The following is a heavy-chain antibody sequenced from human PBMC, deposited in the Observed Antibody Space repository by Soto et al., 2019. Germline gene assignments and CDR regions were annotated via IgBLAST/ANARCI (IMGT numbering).Heavy chain of an antibody. CDR3: AKGATNYNLFTAYPTFDS. D-gene: IGHD3-9*01. J-gene: IGHJ4*02. CDR2: VSGGSGYI. CDR1: GFTFSTYS. Sequence: GGSLRLSCAASGFTFSTYSMNWVRQAPGKGLEWVSSVSGGSGYIYYADSVKGRFTISRDNSRNTLFLQMNNLRADDTAVYYCAKGATNYNLFTAYPTFDSWGQGILVTVSS. V-gene: IGHV3-21*04.